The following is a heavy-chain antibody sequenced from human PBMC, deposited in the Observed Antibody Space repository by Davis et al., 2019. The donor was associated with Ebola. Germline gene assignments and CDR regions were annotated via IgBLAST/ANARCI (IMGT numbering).Heavy chain of an antibody. V-gene: IGHV3-7*03. Sequence: GESLRLSCAASGFTFSSYWMSWVRQAPGKGLEWVANIKQDGSEKYYVDSVKGRFTISRDNAKNSLYLQMNSLRAEDTAVYYWSSLMTMVTTMGLYYYYGMDVWGQGTTVTVSS. D-gene: IGHD4/OR15-4a*01. CDR3: SSLMTMVTTMGLYYYYGMDV. CDR2: IKQDGSEK. CDR1: GFTFSSYW. J-gene: IGHJ6*02.